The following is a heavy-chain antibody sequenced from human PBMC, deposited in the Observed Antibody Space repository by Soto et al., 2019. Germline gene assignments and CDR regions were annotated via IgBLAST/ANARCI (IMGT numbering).Heavy chain of an antibody. CDR1: GYTFSGFY. D-gene: IGHD1-1*01. V-gene: IGHV1-2*02. Sequence: QVQLVQSGAEVKKPGASVTVSFKASGYTFSGFYIHWVRQAPGQGLESMGWINPANGDAIYPQKFQGRVTMTRDTSTSTAYMELSRLTSDDTAVYYCRVTGISEVDYWGQGTLVTVSS. CDR3: RVTGISEVDY. CDR2: INPANGDA. J-gene: IGHJ4*02.